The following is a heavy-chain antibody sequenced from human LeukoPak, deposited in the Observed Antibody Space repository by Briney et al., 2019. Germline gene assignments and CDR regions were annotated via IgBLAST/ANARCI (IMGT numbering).Heavy chain of an antibody. CDR2: ISYVGDNK. V-gene: IGHV3-30*18. CDR3: AKAHLGGRCNGGICFEDS. D-gene: IGHD2-15*01. Sequence: GRSLRLSCAASGFTFSTYAMHWVRQAPGKGLEWVALISYVGDNKYYVDSVKGRFTISRDNSKNTLFLQMDSLRTEDTAVYYCAKAHLGGRCNGGICFEDSWGQGTLVTVSS. J-gene: IGHJ4*02. CDR1: GFTFSTYA.